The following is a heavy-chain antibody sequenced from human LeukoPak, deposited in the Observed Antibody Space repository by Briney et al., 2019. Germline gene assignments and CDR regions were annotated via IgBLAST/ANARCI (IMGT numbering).Heavy chain of an antibody. V-gene: IGHV4-59*12. Sequence: SETLSLTCTVAGGSISSYYWSWIRQPPGKGLEWIGYIYYSGSTNYNPSLKSRVTISVDTSKNQFSLKLSSVTAADTAVYYCARGLGLPEYYFDYWGQGTLVTVSS. CDR3: ARGLGLPEYYFDY. D-gene: IGHD3-16*01. J-gene: IGHJ4*02. CDR1: GGSISSYY. CDR2: IYYSGST.